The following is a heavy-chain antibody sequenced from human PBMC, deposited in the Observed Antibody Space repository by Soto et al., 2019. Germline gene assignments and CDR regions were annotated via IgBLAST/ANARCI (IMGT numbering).Heavy chain of an antibody. V-gene: IGHV3-48*03. J-gene: IGHJ4*02. Sequence: EVQLVESGGGLVQPGGSLRLSCTAAGFTLSDYEMMWVRQAPGKGVEWVSYISRTGSPTFYAVSVRGRFTISRDNTRNSLYMQMNILRAEDTAVYYCATSLSGYPDNYWGQGCLVAVSS. CDR2: ISRTGSPT. CDR3: ATSLSGYPDNY. CDR1: GFTLSDYE. D-gene: IGHD3-22*01.